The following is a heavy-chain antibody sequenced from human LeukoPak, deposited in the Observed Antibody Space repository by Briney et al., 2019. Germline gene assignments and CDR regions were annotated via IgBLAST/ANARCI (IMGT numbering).Heavy chain of an antibody. J-gene: IGHJ4*02. CDR3: AKVRSSGWYYFDY. CDR1: GFTFSSYA. CDR2: ISGSGGST. V-gene: IGHV3-23*01. D-gene: IGHD6-19*01. Sequence: PGGSLRLSCAASGFTFSSYAMSWVRQASGKGLEWVSAISGSGGSTYYADSVKGRFTISRDNSENTLYLQMNSLRAEDTAVYYCAKVRSSGWYYFDYWGQGTLVTVSS.